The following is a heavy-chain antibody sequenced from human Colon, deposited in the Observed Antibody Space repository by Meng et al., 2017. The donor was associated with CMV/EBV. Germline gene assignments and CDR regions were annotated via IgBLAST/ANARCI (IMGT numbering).Heavy chain of an antibody. CDR1: GFIFSDYY. CDR2: ISSVGATI. CDR3: ARLSSGWTYSGSYYVPS. D-gene: IGHD1-26*01. Sequence: GESLKISCAASGFIFSDYYMTWIRQAPGKGLECVSYISSVGATIYYADSVKGRFTISRDNAENSLYLQMNSLRAEDTAVYYCARLSSGWTYSGSYYVPSWGQGTLVTVSS. J-gene: IGHJ4*02. V-gene: IGHV3-11*01.